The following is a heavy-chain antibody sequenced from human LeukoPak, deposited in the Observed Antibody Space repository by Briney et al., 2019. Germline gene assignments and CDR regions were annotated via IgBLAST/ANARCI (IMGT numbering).Heavy chain of an antibody. V-gene: IGHV1-24*01. J-gene: IGHJ4*02. D-gene: IGHD3-9*01. CDR2: FDPEDGET. CDR1: GYTLTELS. Sequence: ASVKVSCKASGYTLTELSMHWVRQAPGKGLEWMGGFDPEDGETIYAQKFQGRVTMTEDTSTDTAYMELSSLRSEDTAVYYCATLPLTGDGTLFDYWGQGTLVTVSS. CDR3: ATLPLTGDGTLFDY.